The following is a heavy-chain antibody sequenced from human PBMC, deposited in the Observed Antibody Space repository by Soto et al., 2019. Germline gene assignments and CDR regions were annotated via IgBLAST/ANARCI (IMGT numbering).Heavy chain of an antibody. CDR1: GGSISSYY. CDR2: IYYSGST. CDR3: ARTERITIFGVVGPFDP. V-gene: IGHV4-59*01. J-gene: IGHJ5*02. D-gene: IGHD3-3*01. Sequence: PSETLSLTCTVSGGSISSYYWSWIRQPPGKGLEWIGYIYYSGSTNYNPSLKSRVTISVDTSKNQFSLKLSSVTAADTAVYYCARTERITIFGVVGPFDPWGQGTLVTVSS.